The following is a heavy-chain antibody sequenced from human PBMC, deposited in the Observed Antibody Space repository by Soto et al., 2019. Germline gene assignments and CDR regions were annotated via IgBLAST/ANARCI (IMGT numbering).Heavy chain of an antibody. Sequence: QVQLVQSGAEVKKPGASVKVSCKASGYTFDRYGISWVRQAPGQGLEWMGWISTYNGNTNYAQKLKGRVTMTTDTFTSTAYMELRSLTSDDTAVYYCARDGYCSSGSCALYSHEYCCMDVWGQGTTVTVSS. CDR1: GYTFDRYG. CDR3: ARDGYCSSGSCALYSHEYCCMDV. CDR2: ISTYNGNT. V-gene: IGHV1-18*01. J-gene: IGHJ6*03. D-gene: IGHD2-15*01.